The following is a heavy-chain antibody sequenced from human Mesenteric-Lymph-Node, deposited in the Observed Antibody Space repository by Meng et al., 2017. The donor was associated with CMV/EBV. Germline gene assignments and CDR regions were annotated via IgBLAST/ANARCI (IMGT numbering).Heavy chain of an antibody. V-gene: IGHV3-23*01. CDR3: AKGVFDDSSGSQYYFDY. CDR2: ISGGGST. D-gene: IGHD3-22*01. Sequence: GESLKISCAASGFTFDDYAMHWVRQAPGKGLEWVSGISGGGSTYYADSVKGRFTISRDNSKNTLYLQMNSLRGEDTAVYYCAKGVFDDSSGSQYYFDYWGQGTLVTVSS. CDR1: GFTFDDYA. J-gene: IGHJ4*02.